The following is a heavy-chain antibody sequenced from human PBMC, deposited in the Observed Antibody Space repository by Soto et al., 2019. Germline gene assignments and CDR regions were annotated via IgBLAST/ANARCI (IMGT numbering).Heavy chain of an antibody. J-gene: IGHJ4*02. CDR3: AKDQGSSWYEIDY. D-gene: IGHD6-13*01. V-gene: IGHV3-23*01. CDR1: GFTFSNYA. CDR2: ISGSGGST. Sequence: EVLLLESGGGLVQPGGSLRLSCAASGFTFSNYAVTWVRQAPGKGLEWVSTISGSGGSTYYADSGKGRFTISRDNSKNTLYLQMNSLRAEDTAVYYCAKDQGSSWYEIDYWGQGTLVTVSS.